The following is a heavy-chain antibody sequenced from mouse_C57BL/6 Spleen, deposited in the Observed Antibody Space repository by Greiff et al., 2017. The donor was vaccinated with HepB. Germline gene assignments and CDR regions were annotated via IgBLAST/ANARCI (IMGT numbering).Heavy chain of an antibody. CDR2: ISSGSSTI. CDR1: GFTFSDYG. D-gene: IGHD5-5*01. J-gene: IGHJ1*03. Sequence: EVKLQESGGGLVKPGGSLKLSCAASGFTFSDYGMHWVRQAPEKGLEWVAYISSGSSTIYYADTVKGRFTISRDNAKNTLFLQMTSLRSEDTAMYYCARGPVSVYLWYFDVWGTGTTVTVSS. CDR3: ARGPVSVYLWYFDV. V-gene: IGHV5-17*01.